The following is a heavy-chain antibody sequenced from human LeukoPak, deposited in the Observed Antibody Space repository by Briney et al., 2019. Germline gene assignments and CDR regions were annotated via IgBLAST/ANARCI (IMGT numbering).Heavy chain of an antibody. V-gene: IGHV5-51*01. D-gene: IGHD6-6*01. CDR3: ARHGGDSSSSGYYYYYMDV. CDR2: IYPGDSDT. J-gene: IGHJ6*03. Sequence: GESLKISCKGSGYSFTSYWIGWVRQMPGKGLEWMGIIYPGDSDTRYSPSFQGQVTISADKSISTAYLQWSSLKASDTAMYYCARHGGDSSSSGYYYYYMDVWGKGTTVTVSS. CDR1: GYSFTSYW.